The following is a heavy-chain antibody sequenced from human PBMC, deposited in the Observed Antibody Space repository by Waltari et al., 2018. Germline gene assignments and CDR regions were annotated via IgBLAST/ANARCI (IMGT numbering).Heavy chain of an antibody. CDR2: FDPEDGET. J-gene: IGHJ4*02. CDR1: GYTLTELS. Sequence: QVQLVQSGAEVKKPGASVKVSCKVSGYTLTELSMHWVRQAPGKGLEWMGGFDPEDGETIYAQKFQGRVTITADKSTSTAYMELSSLRSEDTAVYYCAGVIVATSGLLWGQGTLVTVSS. D-gene: IGHD5-12*01. CDR3: AGVIVATSGLL. V-gene: IGHV1-24*01.